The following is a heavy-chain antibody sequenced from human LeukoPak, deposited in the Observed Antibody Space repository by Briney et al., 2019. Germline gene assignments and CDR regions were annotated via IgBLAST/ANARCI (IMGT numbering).Heavy chain of an antibody. CDR2: ISYDGSNK. CDR1: GFTFSSYA. Sequence: PGGSLRLSCAASGFTFSSYAMHWVRQAPGKGLEWVAVISYDGSNKNYADSVKGRFTISRDNSKNTLYLQMNSLRAEDTAVYYCARDKIVGATNFDYWGQGTLVTVSS. V-gene: IGHV3-30-3*01. D-gene: IGHD1-26*01. J-gene: IGHJ4*02. CDR3: ARDKIVGATNFDY.